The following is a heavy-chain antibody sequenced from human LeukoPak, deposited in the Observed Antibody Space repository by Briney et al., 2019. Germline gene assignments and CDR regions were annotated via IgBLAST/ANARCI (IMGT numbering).Heavy chain of an antibody. CDR3: ARMSFAFDPSFFDY. CDR2: FYYSGGT. Sequence: SETLSLTCSVSGVSISDNNFYWAWIRQPPGKGLEWIGIFYYSGGTYYNPSLQSRVTISGGTSKNLFSLHLRSATVADTAIYFCARMSFAFDPSFFDYWGHGALVPVSS. V-gene: IGHV4-39*01. D-gene: IGHD3-3*01. CDR1: GVSISDNNFY. J-gene: IGHJ4*01.